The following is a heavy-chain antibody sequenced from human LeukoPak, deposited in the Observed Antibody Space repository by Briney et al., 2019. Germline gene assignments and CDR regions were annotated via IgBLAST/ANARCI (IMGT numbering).Heavy chain of an antibody. Sequence: GGSLRLSCAASGFTFSSYEMNWVRQAPGKGLEWVSYISSSGSTIYYADSVKGRFTISRDNAKNSLYLQMNSLRAEDTAVYYCAKVSPPGWQWLRSAERAPDYWGQGTLVTVSS. CDR1: GFTFSSYE. CDR3: AKVSPPGWQWLRSAERAPDY. CDR2: ISSSGSTI. D-gene: IGHD5-12*01. V-gene: IGHV3-48*03. J-gene: IGHJ4*02.